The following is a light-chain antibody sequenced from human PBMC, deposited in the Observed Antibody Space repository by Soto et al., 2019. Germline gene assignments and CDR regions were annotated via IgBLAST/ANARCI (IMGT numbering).Light chain of an antibody. CDR3: AAWDDNLSGVV. CDR1: NSNIGSKY. CDR2: RNN. V-gene: IGLV1-47*01. Sequence: QAVVTQPPSASGTPGQRVTLSCSGSNSNIGSKYVYWYQQLPETAPKLLIYRNNQRPSGVPDRFSGSKSGTSASLAISGLRSEDEADYYCAAWDDNLSGVVFGGGTKLTVL. J-gene: IGLJ2*01.